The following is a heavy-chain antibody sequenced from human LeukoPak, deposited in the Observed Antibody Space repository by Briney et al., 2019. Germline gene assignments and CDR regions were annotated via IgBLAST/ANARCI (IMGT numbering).Heavy chain of an antibody. V-gene: IGHV4-59*01. J-gene: IGHJ4*02. CDR2: TQSIAGT. D-gene: IGHD3-10*01. CDR3: ARGNDYYGSGRQSYFDL. CDR1: GGSISSYY. Sequence: SETLSLTCSVSGGSISSYYWAWIRQSPEKGLEWIAYTQSIAGTNYNPSLKSRVTISVDTSQNQFYLKLTSVTAADSAFYYCARGNDYYGSGRQSYFDLWGQGTLVSVS.